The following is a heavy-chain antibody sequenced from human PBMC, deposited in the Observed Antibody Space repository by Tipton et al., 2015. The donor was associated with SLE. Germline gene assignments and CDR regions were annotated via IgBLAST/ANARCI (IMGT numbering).Heavy chain of an antibody. J-gene: IGHJ5*02. CDR3: ARGDGQQLVEGFDP. D-gene: IGHD6-13*01. V-gene: IGHV4-59*12. CDR2: ISDSGST. CDR1: GGSISSYY. Sequence: TLSLTCTVSGGSISSYYWSWIRQPPGKGLEWIGYISDSGSTNYNPSLKSRVAISVDTSKNQFSLKLSSVTAADTAVYYCARGDGQQLVEGFDPWGQGTLVTVSS.